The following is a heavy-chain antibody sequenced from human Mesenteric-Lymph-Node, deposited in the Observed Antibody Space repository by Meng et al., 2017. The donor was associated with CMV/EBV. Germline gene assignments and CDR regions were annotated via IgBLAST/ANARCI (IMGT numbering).Heavy chain of an antibody. V-gene: IGHV3-21*01. CDR2: ISSSSSYI. Sequence: GGSLRLSCAASGFTFSSYSMNWVRQAPGKGLEWVSSISSSSSYIYYADSVKGRFTISRDNAKNSLYLQMNSLRAEDTAVYYCARDHYGSGSLSGGYRAFDIWGQGTMVTVSS. D-gene: IGHD3-10*01. CDR3: ARDHYGSGSLSGGYRAFDI. CDR1: GFTFSSYS. J-gene: IGHJ3*02.